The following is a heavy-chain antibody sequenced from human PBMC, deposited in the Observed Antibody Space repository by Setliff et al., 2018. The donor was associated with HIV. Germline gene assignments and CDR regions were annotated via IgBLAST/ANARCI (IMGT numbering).Heavy chain of an antibody. CDR1: GYTFTNFA. D-gene: IGHD2-15*01. Sequence: ASVKVSCKTSGYTFTNFAISWVRQAPGQGLEWMGWINGYNGNTNYAQNFQGRVTVTTDTTSSTAYMELRSLRSDDTAMYYCARIRAAALLNAFDIWGQGTMVTVSS. V-gene: IGHV1-18*01. J-gene: IGHJ3*02. CDR3: ARIRAAALLNAFDI. CDR2: INGYNGNT.